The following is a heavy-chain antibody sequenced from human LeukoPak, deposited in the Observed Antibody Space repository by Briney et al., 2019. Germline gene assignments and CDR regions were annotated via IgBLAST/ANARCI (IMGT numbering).Heavy chain of an antibody. CDR2: IHPSTGNP. V-gene: IGHV7-4-1*02. CDR1: GYTFTNYA. J-gene: IGHJ4*02. Sequence: GASVKVSCKASGYTFTNYAMNWVRQAPGQGLEWMGWIHPSTGNPTYAQGFTGRFVFSLDTSVSTTYLQISSLKAEDTAVYYCARELYSYGFVPDYWGQGTLVTVSS. D-gene: IGHD5-18*01. CDR3: ARELYSYGFVPDY.